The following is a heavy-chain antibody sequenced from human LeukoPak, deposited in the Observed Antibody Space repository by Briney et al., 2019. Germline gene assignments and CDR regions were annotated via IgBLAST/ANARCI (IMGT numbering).Heavy chain of an antibody. CDR1: GFIFSDYY. J-gene: IGHJ4*02. V-gene: IGHV3-11*04. CDR3: ARANSNYVWTLTADY. CDR2: ISSGGSTI. D-gene: IGHD4-11*01. Sequence: GGSLRLSCAASGFIFSDYYMSWIRQAPGKGLEWVSYISSGGSTIYYADSVKGRFTISRDNAKNSLYLQMNSLRAEDTAVYYCARANSNYVWTLTADYWGQGTLVTVSS.